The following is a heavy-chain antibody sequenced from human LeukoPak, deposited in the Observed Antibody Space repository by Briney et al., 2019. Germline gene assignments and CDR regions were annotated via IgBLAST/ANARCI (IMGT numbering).Heavy chain of an antibody. V-gene: IGHV6-1*01. CDR1: GDSVFSNSAA. Sequence: SQTLSLTCAISGDSVFSNSAAWNWIRQSPSRGLEWLGRTYYRSKWYNDYAVSVKSRITINPDTSKNQFSLQLDSVTPEDTAVYYCARSPEYSGYDDYFDYWGQGTLVTVSS. CDR2: TYYRSKWYN. CDR3: ARSPEYSGYDDYFDY. J-gene: IGHJ4*02. D-gene: IGHD5-12*01.